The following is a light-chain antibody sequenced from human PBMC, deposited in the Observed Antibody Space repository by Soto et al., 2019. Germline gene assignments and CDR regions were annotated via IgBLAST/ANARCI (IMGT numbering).Light chain of an antibody. CDR3: SSYTSSSTYV. CDR2: DVS. Sequence: QSALTQPASVSGSHGQSITISCTGTSSDVGGYNYVSWYQQHPGKAPKLMIYDVSDRPSGVSNRFSGSKSGNTASLTISGLQAEDEADYYCSSYTSSSTYVFATGTKLTVL. CDR1: SSDVGGYNY. V-gene: IGLV2-14*01. J-gene: IGLJ1*01.